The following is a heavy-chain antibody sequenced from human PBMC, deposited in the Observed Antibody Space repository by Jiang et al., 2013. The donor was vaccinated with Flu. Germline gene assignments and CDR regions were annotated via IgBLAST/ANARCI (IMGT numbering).Heavy chain of an antibody. Sequence: GPGLVKPSETLSLTCSVSGGSITGYHWSWIRQPPGKGLEWIGYVYYTGSTNYNPSLKSRVTMSVDTSKNQFSLKLSSVTAADTAVYYCARDTVDSSSWYLRLYYWGQGTLVTVSS. D-gene: IGHD6-13*01. V-gene: IGHV4-59*01. J-gene: IGHJ4*02. CDR3: ARDTVDSSSWYLRLYY. CDR1: GGSITGYH. CDR2: VYYTGST.